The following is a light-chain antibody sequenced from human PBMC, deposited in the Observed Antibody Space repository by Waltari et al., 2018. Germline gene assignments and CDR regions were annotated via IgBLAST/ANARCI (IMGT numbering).Light chain of an antibody. CDR2: EDT. CDR1: AFPNKH. Sequence: SYELTQPPSVSVSPGQTARIPCSGDAFPNKHDFWYQQKSGQAPVLVIYEDTERPSGIPERFSGSSSGTMATLTISGAQVEDEADYYCYSGDDSGNQEVFGGGTKLTVL. V-gene: IGLV3-10*01. J-gene: IGLJ2*01. CDR3: YSGDDSGNQEV.